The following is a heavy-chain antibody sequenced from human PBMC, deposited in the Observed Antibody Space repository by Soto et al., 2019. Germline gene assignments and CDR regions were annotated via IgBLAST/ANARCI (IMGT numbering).Heavy chain of an antibody. V-gene: IGHV1-18*01. CDR1: GYTFTSYG. Sequence: ASVKVSCKASGYTFTSYGINWVRQAPGQGLEWMGRISAYKVNTNYAQKHQAKVTMTTHTSTSTVYIELSSLRSEDTAVYYCARVKDGYNFYYGMDVWGQGTTVTVSS. CDR3: ARVKDGYNFYYGMDV. D-gene: IGHD5-12*01. J-gene: IGHJ6*02. CDR2: ISAYKVNT.